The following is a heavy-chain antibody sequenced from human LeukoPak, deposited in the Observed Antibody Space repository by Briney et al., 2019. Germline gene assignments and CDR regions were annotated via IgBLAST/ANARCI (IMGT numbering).Heavy chain of an antibody. CDR1: GFTFSGYG. Sequence: GGSLRLSCAASGFTFSGYGMHWVRQAPGKGLEWVAVISYDGSNKYYADSAKGRFTISRDNSKNTLHVQMNSLRAEDTAVYYCAKDRGGAYGDYVGFFDYWGQGTLVTVSS. CDR2: ISYDGSNK. D-gene: IGHD4-17*01. CDR3: AKDRGGAYGDYVGFFDY. V-gene: IGHV3-30*18. J-gene: IGHJ4*02.